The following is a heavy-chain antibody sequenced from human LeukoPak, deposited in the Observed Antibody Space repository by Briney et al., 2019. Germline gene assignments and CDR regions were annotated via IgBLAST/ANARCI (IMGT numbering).Heavy chain of an antibody. CDR1: GFTFDDYG. CDR2: INWNGGST. J-gene: IGHJ3*02. CDR3: AREVPPGYSSGWYLSGAFDI. Sequence: GGSLRLPCAASGFTFDDYGMSWVRQAPGKGLEWVSGINWNGGSTGYADSVKGRFTISRDNAKNSLYLQMNSLRAEDTALYYCAREVPPGYSSGWYLSGAFDIWGQGTMVTVSS. D-gene: IGHD6-19*01. V-gene: IGHV3-20*04.